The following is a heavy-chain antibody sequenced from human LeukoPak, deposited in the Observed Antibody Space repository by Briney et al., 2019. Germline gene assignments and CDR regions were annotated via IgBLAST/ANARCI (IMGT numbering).Heavy chain of an antibody. Sequence: SETLSLTCIVSGGSISSGDYYWSWIRQPPGKGLEWIGSIYYSGSTYYNPSLKSRVTISVDTSKNQFSLKLSSVTAADTAVYYCASCPKHYVWGSYRYGFFDYWGQGTLVTVSS. CDR1: GGSISSGDYY. CDR2: IYYSGST. CDR3: ASCPKHYVWGSYRYGFFDY. J-gene: IGHJ4*02. V-gene: IGHV4-39*01. D-gene: IGHD3-16*02.